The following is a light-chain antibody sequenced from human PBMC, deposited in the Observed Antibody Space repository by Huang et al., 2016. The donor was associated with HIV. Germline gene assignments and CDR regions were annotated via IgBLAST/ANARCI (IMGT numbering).Light chain of an antibody. CDR1: QSVGSN. Sequence: EIVMTQSPATLSVSPGDRATLSCRASQSVGSNLAWYQQRRGQAPRLLIYAASTRATGIPDRFSGSGSGTEFTLTVSSLQSEDFAVYYCQQHNSWPRTFGQGTRV. CDR3: QQHNSWPRT. CDR2: AAS. V-gene: IGKV3-15*01. J-gene: IGKJ1*01.